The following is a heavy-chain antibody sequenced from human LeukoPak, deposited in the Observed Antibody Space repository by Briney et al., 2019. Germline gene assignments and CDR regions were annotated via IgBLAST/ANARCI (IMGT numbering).Heavy chain of an antibody. J-gene: IGHJ4*02. CDR1: GGSISSYY. Sequence: PSETLSLTCTVSGGSISSYYWGWIRQPPGKGLEWIGSIYYSGSTYYNPSLKSRVTISVDTSKNQFSLKLSSVTAADTAVYYCARQTFITGIDYWGQGTLVTVSS. CDR2: IYYSGST. CDR3: ARQTFITGIDY. V-gene: IGHV4-39*01. D-gene: IGHD3-22*01.